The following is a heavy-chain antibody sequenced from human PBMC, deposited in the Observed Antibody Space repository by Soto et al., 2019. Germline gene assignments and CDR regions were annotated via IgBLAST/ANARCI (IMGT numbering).Heavy chain of an antibody. Sequence: PSETLSLTCTVPAGSISSYYWNWIRQPPGKGPEWIGYIYYSGSTNYNPSLKSRVTISIDTSKNQFFLILSSVTAADTAVYYCARAVSGYYFEYWGQGALVTVSS. V-gene: IGHV4-59*01. CDR3: ARAVSGYYFEY. J-gene: IGHJ4*02. CDR2: IYYSGST. CDR1: AGSISSYY. D-gene: IGHD5-12*01.